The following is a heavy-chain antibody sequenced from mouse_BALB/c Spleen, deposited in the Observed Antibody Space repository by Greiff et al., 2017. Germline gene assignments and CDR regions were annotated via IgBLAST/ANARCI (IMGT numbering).Heavy chain of an antibody. V-gene: IGHV5-6-4*01. J-gene: IGHJ1*01. CDR3: TRDGNYEYFDV. CDR1: GFTFSSYT. Sequence: DVMLVESGGGLVKPGGSLKLSCAASGFTFSSYTMSWVRQTPEKRLEWVATISSGGSYTYYPDSVKGRFTISRDNAKNTLYLQMSSLKSEDTAMYYCTRDGNYEYFDVWGAGTTVTVSS. D-gene: IGHD2-1*01. CDR2: ISSGGSYT.